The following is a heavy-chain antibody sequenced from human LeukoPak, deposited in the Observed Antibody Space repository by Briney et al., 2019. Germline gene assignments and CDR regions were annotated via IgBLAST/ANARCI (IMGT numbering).Heavy chain of an antibody. J-gene: IGHJ3*02. CDR2: IYTSGST. CDR3: ARGGGWLQLRAFDI. Sequence: PSETLSLTCTVSGGSISSGSYYGSWIRQPAGKGLEWIGRIYTSGSTNYNPSLKSRVTISVDTSKNQFSLKLSSVTAADTAVYYCARGGGWLQLRAFDIWGQGTMVTVSS. V-gene: IGHV4-61*02. CDR1: GGSISSGSYY. D-gene: IGHD5-24*01.